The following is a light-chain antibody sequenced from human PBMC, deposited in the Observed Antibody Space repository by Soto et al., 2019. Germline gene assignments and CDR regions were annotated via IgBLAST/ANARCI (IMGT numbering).Light chain of an antibody. CDR2: GAS. Sequence: EIVLTQSPGTLSLSPGERATLSCRASQSVSSSYLAWYQQKPGQAPRLLIYGASSRATGIPDRFSGSGSGTDFTLTISRPEPEDFAVYYCQQYGSSPQKFGQGTKVDIK. V-gene: IGKV3-20*01. CDR3: QQYGSSPQK. J-gene: IGKJ1*01. CDR1: QSVSSSY.